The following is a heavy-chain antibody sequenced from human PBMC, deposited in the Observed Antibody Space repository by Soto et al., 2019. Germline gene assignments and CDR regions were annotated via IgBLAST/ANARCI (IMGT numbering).Heavy chain of an antibody. CDR1: GGSISSSNW. CDR3: ARSTTGTTGYYGMDV. V-gene: IGHV4-4*02. D-gene: IGHD1-1*01. Sequence: PSETLSLTCAVSGGSISSSNWWSWVRQPPGKGLEWIGEIYHSGSTNYNPSLKSRVTISVDKSKNQFSLKLSSVTAADTAVYYCARSTTGTTGYYGMDVWGQGTTVTVSS. CDR2: IYHSGST. J-gene: IGHJ6*02.